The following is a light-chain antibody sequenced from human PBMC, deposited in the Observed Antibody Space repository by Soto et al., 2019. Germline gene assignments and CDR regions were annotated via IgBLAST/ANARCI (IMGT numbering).Light chain of an antibody. CDR2: DAS. CDR3: LQYHTYPWT. J-gene: IGKJ1*01. V-gene: IGKV1-16*02. Sequence: DIQMTQSPSSLSASVGDSVTITCRASQGITNRLAWFQQKPGEAPKSLIYDASTLQSVVPSKFSGSGSGTDFSLTITSLQPENFATYFCLQYHTYPWTFGQGTKVEIK. CDR1: QGITNR.